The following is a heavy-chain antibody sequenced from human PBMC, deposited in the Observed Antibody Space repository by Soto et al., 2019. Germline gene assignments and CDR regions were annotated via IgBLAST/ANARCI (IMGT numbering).Heavy chain of an antibody. V-gene: IGHV1-18*01. D-gene: IGHD6-13*01. J-gene: IGHJ6*03. Sequence: ASVKVSCKAFGYTFTSYGISWVRQAPGQGLEWMGWISIYNGKTNYAQKLQGRVTMTTDTSTSTAYMELRSLRSDDTAVYYCARVGNNYSSSWYVRKPYYYYYYMDVWGKGTTVTVSS. CDR2: ISIYNGKT. CDR3: ARVGNNYSSSWYVRKPYYYYYYMDV. CDR1: GYTFTSYG.